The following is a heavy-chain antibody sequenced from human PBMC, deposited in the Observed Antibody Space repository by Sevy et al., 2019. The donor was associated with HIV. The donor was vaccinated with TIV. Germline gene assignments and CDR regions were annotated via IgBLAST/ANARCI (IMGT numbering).Heavy chain of an antibody. V-gene: IGHV3-23*02. Sequence: GGSLRSPCPFLGFTFPNAALRWFAQPQGKGLDGVSGIPISGDRKYYEDSVRGRFTISRDNSKNTVYLQMNSLIDEDTAVYYCAKEILPNDYWGQGTLVTVSS. CDR2: IPISGDRK. CDR1: GFTFPNAA. CDR3: AKEILPNDY. J-gene: IGHJ4*02.